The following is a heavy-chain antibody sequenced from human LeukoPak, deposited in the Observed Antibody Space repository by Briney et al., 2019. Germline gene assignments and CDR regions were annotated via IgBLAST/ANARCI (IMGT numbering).Heavy chain of an antibody. CDR1: GGTFSSYA. V-gene: IGHV1-69*05. Sequence: SVKVSCKASGGTFSSYAISWVRQAPGQGLEWMGGIIPIFGTANYAQKFQGRVTITTDESTSTAYMEVSSLRSDDTAVYYCATSIPGIWMERGGTPLENWGQGTLVTVSS. J-gene: IGHJ4*02. CDR3: ATSIPGIWMERGGTPLEN. D-gene: IGHD2-2*02. CDR2: IIPIFGTA.